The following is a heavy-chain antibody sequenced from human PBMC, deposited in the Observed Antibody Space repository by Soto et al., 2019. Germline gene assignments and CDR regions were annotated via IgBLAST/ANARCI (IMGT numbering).Heavy chain of an antibody. CDR2: ISGSGGST. CDR3: AKEAYCGGDCYYGGVDY. V-gene: IGHV3-23*01. D-gene: IGHD2-21*02. J-gene: IGHJ4*02. CDR1: GFTFSSYA. Sequence: EVQVLESGGGLVQPGGSLRLSCAASGFTFSSYAMSWVRQAPGKGLEWVSAISGSGGSTYYADSVKGRFTISSDNSKNTLYLQMNSLRAEDTAVYYCAKEAYCGGDCYYGGVDYWGQGTLAPVSS.